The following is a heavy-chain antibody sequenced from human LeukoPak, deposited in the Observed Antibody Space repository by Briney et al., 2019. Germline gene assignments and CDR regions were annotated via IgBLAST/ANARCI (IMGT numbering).Heavy chain of an antibody. J-gene: IGHJ4*02. Sequence: ASVKVSCKASGYTFTGYYVHWVRQAPGQGLEWMGRINPNSGGTNYAQKFQGSVTMTRDTSISTAYMELSRLRSDDTAVYYCARGPYDILTGLVDYWGQGTLVTVSS. CDR2: INPNSGGT. CDR1: GYTFTGYY. V-gene: IGHV1-2*06. D-gene: IGHD3-9*01. CDR3: ARGPYDILTGLVDY.